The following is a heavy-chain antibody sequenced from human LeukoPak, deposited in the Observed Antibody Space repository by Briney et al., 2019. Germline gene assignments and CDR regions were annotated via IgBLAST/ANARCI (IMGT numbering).Heavy chain of an antibody. Sequence: PGASVKVSCKASGGTFSSYAISWVRQAPGQGLEWMGWINAGNGNTKYSQEFQGRVTITRDTSASTAYMELSSLRSEDMAVYYCARVVKYRSGPLTDLLPYYFDYWGQGTLVTVSS. D-gene: IGHD6-19*01. CDR2: INAGNGNT. V-gene: IGHV1-3*03. J-gene: IGHJ4*02. CDR3: ARVVKYRSGPLTDLLPYYFDY. CDR1: GGTFSSYA.